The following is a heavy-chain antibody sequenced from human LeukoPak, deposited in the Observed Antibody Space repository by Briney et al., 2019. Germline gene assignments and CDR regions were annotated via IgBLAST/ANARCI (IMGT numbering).Heavy chain of an antibody. Sequence: GASVKVSCKASGYTFTSYAMHSVRQAPGQRLEWMGWINAGNGNTKYSQKFQGRVTIARDTSASTAYMELSSLRSEDTAVYYCARDSVRGLNWFDPWGQGTLVTVSS. CDR1: GYTFTSYA. J-gene: IGHJ5*02. D-gene: IGHD3-10*02. CDR3: ARDSVRGLNWFDP. V-gene: IGHV1-3*01. CDR2: INAGNGNT.